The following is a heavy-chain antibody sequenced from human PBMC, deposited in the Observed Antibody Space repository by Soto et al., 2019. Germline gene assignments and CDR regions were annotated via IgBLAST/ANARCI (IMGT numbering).Heavy chain of an antibody. V-gene: IGHV1-46*01. CDR1: GYTFTSYY. Sequence: ASVKVSCKASGYTFTSYYMHWVRQAPGQGLEWMGIINPSGGSTSYAQKFQGRVTMTRVTSTSTVYMELSSLRSEDTAVYYCARERSRRICGWYCYFDYWGQGTLVTVSS. CDR2: INPSGGST. D-gene: IGHD6-19*01. J-gene: IGHJ4*02. CDR3: ARERSRRICGWYCYFDY.